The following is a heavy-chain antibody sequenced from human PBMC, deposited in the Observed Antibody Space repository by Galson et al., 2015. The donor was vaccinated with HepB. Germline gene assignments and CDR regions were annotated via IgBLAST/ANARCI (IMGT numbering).Heavy chain of an antibody. V-gene: IGHV3-33*05. CDR1: GFTFNAHG. J-gene: IGHJ4*02. CDR2: ITYDATK. Sequence: SLRLSCAVSGFTFNAHGMHWVRQAQGQGLEWVAVITYDATKVYADYAKGRFAISRDSSTNTLYLEMNNLRAEDTAVYYCAREQGYGYYRTSDSWGQGTLVTVSS. CDR3: AREQGYGYYRTSDS. D-gene: IGHD5-18*01.